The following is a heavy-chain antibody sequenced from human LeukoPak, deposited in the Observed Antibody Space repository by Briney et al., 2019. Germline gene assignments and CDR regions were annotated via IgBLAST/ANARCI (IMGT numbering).Heavy chain of an antibody. J-gene: IGHJ6*03. CDR3: ARAAIYVQGTDYYYYMDV. V-gene: IGHV4-4*07. D-gene: IGHD3-10*02. CDR1: GGSISSYY. Sequence: PSETLSLTCTVSGGSISSYYWSWIRQPAGKGLEWIGRIYTSGSTNYNPSLKSRVTMSVDTSKNQFSLKLSSVTAADTAVYYCARAAIYVQGTDYYYYMDVWGKGTTVTVSS. CDR2: IYTSGST.